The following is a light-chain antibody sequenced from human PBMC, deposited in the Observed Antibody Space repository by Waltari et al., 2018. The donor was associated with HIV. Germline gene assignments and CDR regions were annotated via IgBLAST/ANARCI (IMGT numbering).Light chain of an antibody. CDR3: QQYDSFPWT. CDR1: QSIHRW. Sequence: DIQMTQAPSTLSASVGDRVTITCRASQSIHRWVAWYQQKPGKAPKLLIYGAVSLEYGVPSRFSGSGSGTEFALTISSLQPDDFATYYCQQYDSFPWTFGLGTKVEIK. CDR2: GAV. V-gene: IGKV1-5*01. J-gene: IGKJ1*01.